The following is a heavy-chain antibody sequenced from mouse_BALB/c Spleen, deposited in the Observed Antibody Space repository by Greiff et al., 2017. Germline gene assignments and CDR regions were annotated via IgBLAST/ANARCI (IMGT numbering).Heavy chain of an antibody. V-gene: IGHV6-6*02. CDR2: IRLKSNNYAT. Sequence: EVMLVESGGGLVQPGGSMKLSCVASGFTFSNYWMNWVRQSPEKGLEWVAEIRLKSNNYATHYAESVKGRFTISRDDSKSSVYLQMNNLRAEDTGIYYCTHRYDYAMDYWGQGTSVTVSA. D-gene: IGHD2-14*01. J-gene: IGHJ4*01. CDR3: THRYDYAMDY. CDR1: GFTFSNYW.